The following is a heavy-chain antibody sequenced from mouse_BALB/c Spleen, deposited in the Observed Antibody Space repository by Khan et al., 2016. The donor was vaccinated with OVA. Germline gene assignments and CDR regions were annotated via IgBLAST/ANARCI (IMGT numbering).Heavy chain of an antibody. D-gene: IGHD1-3*01. V-gene: IGHV1-77*01. CDR2: ISPGSGNT. CDR1: GYIFIDYN. J-gene: IGHJ3*01. CDR3: ASEWGAWFAY. Sequence: QVQLKQSGTELARPGASVKLSCKASGYIFIDYNINWVKQRTGQGLEWIGEISPGSGNTTYNEKFKGKATLTADKSSSTAYMQLRSLTSEDSAVGFWASEWGAWFAYWGQGTLVTVSA.